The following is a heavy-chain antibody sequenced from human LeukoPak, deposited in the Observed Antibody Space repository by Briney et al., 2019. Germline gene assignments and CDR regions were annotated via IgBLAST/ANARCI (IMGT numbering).Heavy chain of an antibody. V-gene: IGHV3-33*01. J-gene: IGHJ4*02. CDR2: IWYDGSNK. CDR1: GFTFNNYG. D-gene: IGHD6-19*01. CDR3: ARGVRYSSGYFDY. Sequence: PGRSLRLSCTASGFTFNNYGMHWVRQAPGKGLESVAVIWYDGSNKYYADSVKGRFTISRDNSKNTLYLQMNSLRAEDTAVYYCARGVRYSSGYFDYWGQGTLVTVSS.